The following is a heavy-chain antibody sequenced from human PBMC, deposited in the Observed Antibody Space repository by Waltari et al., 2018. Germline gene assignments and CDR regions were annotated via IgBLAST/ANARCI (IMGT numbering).Heavy chain of an antibody. CDR2: IYYSGST. CDR3: ARHSIAVAGIGY. Sequence: QLQLQESGPGLVKPSETLSLPCTVSVASLSRTSYSWGWIRQPPGKGLEWIGSIYYSGSTSYNPSLKSRVTISVDTSKNQFSLKLSSVTAADTAVYYCARHSIAVAGIGYWGQGTLVTVSS. D-gene: IGHD6-19*01. V-gene: IGHV4-39*07. J-gene: IGHJ4*02. CDR1: VASLSRTSYS.